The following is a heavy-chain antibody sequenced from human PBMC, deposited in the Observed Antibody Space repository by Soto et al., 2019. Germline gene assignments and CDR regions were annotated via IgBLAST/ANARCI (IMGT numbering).Heavy chain of an antibody. J-gene: IGHJ5*02. CDR2: IYYSGST. CDR1: GGSISSGGYY. CDR3: ARRSSSSLGSLFDP. Sequence: SETLSLTCTVSGGSISSGGYYWSWIRQHPGKGLEWIGYIYYSGSTYYNPSLESRVTMSVDTSKNQFSLKLSSVTPTDTAVYYCARRSSSSLGSLFDPWGRGILVTVSS. D-gene: IGHD6-6*01. V-gene: IGHV4-31*03.